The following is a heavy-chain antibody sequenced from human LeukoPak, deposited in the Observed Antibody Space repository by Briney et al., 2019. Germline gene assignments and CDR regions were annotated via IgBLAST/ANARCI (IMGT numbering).Heavy chain of an antibody. Sequence: GGSLSLLCTASGFIFGDYAMSWFRQATGKGLEWVGFIRRKANGGTTEYAAAVKDRLTISRDDSKSIAYMEVNSLKTEDTAVYYCTREEGGATSFWGQGTLVTVSS. CDR1: GFIFGDYA. D-gene: IGHD1-26*01. J-gene: IGHJ4*02. CDR3: TREEGGATSF. V-gene: IGHV3-49*03. CDR2: IRRKANGGTT.